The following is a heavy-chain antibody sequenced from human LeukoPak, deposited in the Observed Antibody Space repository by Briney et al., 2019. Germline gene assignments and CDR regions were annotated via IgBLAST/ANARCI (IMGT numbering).Heavy chain of an antibody. V-gene: IGHV4-59*01. CDR1: GGSISSYY. Sequence: SETLSLTCTVSGGSISSYYWSWIRQPPGKGLEWIGYIYYGGSTNYNPSLKSRVTISVETSKNQFSLKLSSVTAADTAVYYCARVSSGFGELPDWGRGTLVTVSS. J-gene: IGHJ4*02. D-gene: IGHD3-10*01. CDR3: ARVSSGFGELPD. CDR2: IYYGGST.